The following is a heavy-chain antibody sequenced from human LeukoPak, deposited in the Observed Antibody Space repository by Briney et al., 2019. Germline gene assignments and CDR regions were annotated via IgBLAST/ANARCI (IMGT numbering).Heavy chain of an antibody. D-gene: IGHD4-23*01. V-gene: IGHV4-34*01. CDR3: ARQMGATATVVRFDY. CDR1: GGSFSGYY. Sequence: SETLSLTCAVYGGSFSGYYWSWIRPPPGKGLEWIGEINHSGSTNYNPSLKSRVTISVDTSKNQFSLKLSSVTAADTAVYYCARQMGATATVVRFDYWGQGTLVTVSS. CDR2: INHSGST. J-gene: IGHJ4*02.